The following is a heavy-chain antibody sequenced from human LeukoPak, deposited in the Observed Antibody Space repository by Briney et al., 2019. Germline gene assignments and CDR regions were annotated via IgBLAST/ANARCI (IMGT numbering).Heavy chain of an antibody. CDR3: ARKGYSSAYYFDY. CDR2: ISSSSSYI. D-gene: IGHD6-6*01. J-gene: IGHJ4*02. CDR1: GFTFGSYS. Sequence: GGSLRLSCAASGFTFGSYSMNWVRQAPGKGLEWVSSISSSSSYIYYADSVKGRFTISRDNAKNSLYLQMNSLRAEDTAVYYCARKGYSSAYYFDYWGQGTLVTVSS. V-gene: IGHV3-21*01.